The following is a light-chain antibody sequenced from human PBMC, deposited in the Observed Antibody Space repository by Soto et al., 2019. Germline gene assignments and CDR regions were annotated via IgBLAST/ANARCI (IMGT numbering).Light chain of an antibody. CDR2: GAS. CDR3: QQYGNSPWT. Sequence: EVVLTQSPGTLSLSPGERATLSCRASQSVSSSYLGWYQQKPGQAPRLLIYGASSRATGIPDRFSGSGSGTDFTLTISRLEPEDFALYYCQQYGNSPWTFGQGTKVEI. J-gene: IGKJ1*01. V-gene: IGKV3-20*01. CDR1: QSVSSSY.